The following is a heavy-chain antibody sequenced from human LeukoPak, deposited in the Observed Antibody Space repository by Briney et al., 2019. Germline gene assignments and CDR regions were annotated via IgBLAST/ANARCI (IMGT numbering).Heavy chain of an antibody. CDR3: ARRPYSSSPNFDY. CDR1: GGSFSGYY. J-gene: IGHJ4*02. V-gene: IGHV4-34*01. Sequence: PSETLSLTCAVYGGSFSGYYWSWIRQPPGKGLEWIGEINHSGSTNYNPSLKSRVTISVDTSKNQFSLKLSSVTAADTAVYYCARRPYSSSPNFDYWGQGTLVTVSS. CDR2: INHSGST. D-gene: IGHD6-6*01.